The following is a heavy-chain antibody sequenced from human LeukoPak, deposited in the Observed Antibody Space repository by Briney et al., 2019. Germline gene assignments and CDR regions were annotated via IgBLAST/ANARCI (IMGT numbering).Heavy chain of an antibody. CDR2: FDPEDGET. Sequence: ASVKVSCKVSGYTLTELSMHWVRQAPGKGLEWMGGFDPEDGETIYAQKFQGRVTMTEDTSTDTAYMELSRLRSEDTAVYYCATGDDYVWGSYRYIFDYWGQGTLVTVSS. CDR3: ATGDDYVWGSYRYIFDY. CDR1: GYTLTELS. J-gene: IGHJ4*02. V-gene: IGHV1-24*01. D-gene: IGHD3-16*02.